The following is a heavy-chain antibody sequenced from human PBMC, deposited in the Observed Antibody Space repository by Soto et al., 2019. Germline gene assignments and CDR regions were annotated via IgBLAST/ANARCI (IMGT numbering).Heavy chain of an antibody. CDR3: ARDELADDFWSGSFDY. D-gene: IGHD3-3*01. CDR1: GFTFSDYY. J-gene: IGHJ4*02. CDR2: ISSSGSTI. Sequence: GGSLRLSCAASGFTFSDYYMSWIRQAPGKGLEWVSYISSSGSTIYYADSVKGRFTISRDNAKNSLYLQMNSLRAEDTAVYYCARDELADDFWSGSFDYWGQGTLVTVSS. V-gene: IGHV3-11*01.